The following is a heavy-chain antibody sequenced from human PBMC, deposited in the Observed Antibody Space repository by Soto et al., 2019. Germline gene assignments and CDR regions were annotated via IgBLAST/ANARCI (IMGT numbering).Heavy chain of an antibody. V-gene: IGHV4-4*07. CDR3: ARSGGSFNFDY. D-gene: IGHD1-26*01. CDR1: GGSISSYY. CDR2: IYSSGST. Sequence: SETLSLTCTVSGGSISSYYWSWMRQPAGKGLEWIGRIYSSGSTNYNPSLKSRVTMPVDTSKNQFSLNLISLTAADTAVYYCARSGGSFNFDYWGLGTRVTVSS. J-gene: IGHJ4*02.